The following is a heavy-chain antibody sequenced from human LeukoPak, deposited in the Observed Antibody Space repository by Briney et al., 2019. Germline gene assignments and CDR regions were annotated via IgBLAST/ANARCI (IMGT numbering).Heavy chain of an antibody. CDR1: GYTFNSYD. V-gene: IGHV1-2*02. CDR2: INPNSGGT. D-gene: IGHD5-18*01. Sequence: ASVKVSCKASGYTFNSYDITWVRQAPGQGLEWMGWINPNSGGTNYAQKFQGRVTMTRDTSISTAYMELSRLRSDDTAVYYCARAGIQLWSPDYYYYMDVWGKGTTVTVSS. CDR3: ARAGIQLWSPDYYYYMDV. J-gene: IGHJ6*03.